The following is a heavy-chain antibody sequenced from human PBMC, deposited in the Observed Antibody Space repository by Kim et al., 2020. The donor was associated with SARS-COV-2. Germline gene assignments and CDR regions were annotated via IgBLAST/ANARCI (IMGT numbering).Heavy chain of an antibody. CDR3: TRDGPGMSRSPH. V-gene: IGHV3-53*01. D-gene: IGHD1-26*01. CDR2: IFSGGVA. CDR1: GFTVSNNY. Sequence: GGSLRLSCAVSGFTVSNNYMSWVRQVTGKGLEWVSHIFSGGVAQYADSVKGRFTISRDNSKNILYLQMNSLRAEDTAVYYCTRDGPGMSRSPHWGQGTVVTVSS. J-gene: IGHJ4*02.